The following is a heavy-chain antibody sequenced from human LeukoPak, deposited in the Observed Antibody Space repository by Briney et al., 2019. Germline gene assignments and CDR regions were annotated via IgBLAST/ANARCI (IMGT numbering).Heavy chain of an antibody. CDR3: AKDHGSGSYCFDY. D-gene: IGHD3-10*01. V-gene: IGHV3-30*18. J-gene: IGHJ4*02. Sequence: GGSLRLSCAASGFTFSSYGMHWVRQAPGKGLEWVAVIPYDGSNKYYADSVKGRFTISRDNSKNTLYLQMNSLRAEDTAVYYCAKDHGSGSYCFDYWGQGTLVTVSS. CDR1: GFTFSSYG. CDR2: IPYDGSNK.